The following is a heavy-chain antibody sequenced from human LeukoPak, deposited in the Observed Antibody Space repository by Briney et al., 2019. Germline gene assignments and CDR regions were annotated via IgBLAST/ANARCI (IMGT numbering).Heavy chain of an antibody. CDR1: GYSFTSYW. Sequence: GESLKISCKGSGYSFTSYWIGWVRQLPGKGLEWMGIIYPGDSDTRYSPSFQGQVTISADTSISTAYLQWSSLKASDTSMYYCARIAGYDILTGPTNWFAPWGQGTLVTVSS. CDR2: IYPGDSDT. V-gene: IGHV5-51*01. J-gene: IGHJ5*02. CDR3: ARIAGYDILTGPTNWFAP. D-gene: IGHD3-9*01.